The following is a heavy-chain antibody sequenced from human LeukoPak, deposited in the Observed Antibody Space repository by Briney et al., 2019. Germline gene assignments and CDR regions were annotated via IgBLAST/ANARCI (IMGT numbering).Heavy chain of an antibody. CDR2: ISSGSSSI. Sequence: PGGSLRLSCAASGFTFSGHIMNWVRQAPGKGLEWVSYISSGSSSIYYADSVKGRFTISRDNAKNSLYLQMNSLRDEDTAIYYCARDRAPTDYWGQGTLVTVSS. V-gene: IGHV3-48*02. J-gene: IGHJ4*02. CDR3: ARDRAPTDY. CDR1: GFTFSGHI.